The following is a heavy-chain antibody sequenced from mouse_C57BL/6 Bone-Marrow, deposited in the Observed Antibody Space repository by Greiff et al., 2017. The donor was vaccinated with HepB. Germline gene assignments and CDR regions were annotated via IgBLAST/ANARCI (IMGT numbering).Heavy chain of an antibody. CDR3: APHYDGDYYAMDY. D-gene: IGHD1-2*01. J-gene: IGHJ4*01. CDR2: IWRGGST. Sequence: QVQLKQSGPGLVQPSQSLSITCTVSGFSFTSYGVHWVRQSPGKGLEWLGVIWRGGSTDYNAAFMSRLSITKDNSKSQVFFKMNSLQADDTAIYYCAPHYDGDYYAMDYWGQGTSVTVSS. V-gene: IGHV2-5*01. CDR1: GFSFTSYG.